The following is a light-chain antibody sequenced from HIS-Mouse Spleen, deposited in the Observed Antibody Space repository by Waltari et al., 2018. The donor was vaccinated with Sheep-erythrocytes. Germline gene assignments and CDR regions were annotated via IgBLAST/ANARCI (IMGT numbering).Light chain of an antibody. CDR2: EGS. Sequence: QSALTQPASVSGSPGPSTTIPCTGTSSYDGSYNLVSWYQQHPGKAPKLMIYEGSKRPSGVSNRLSGSKSGNTASLTISGLQAEDEADYYCCSYAGSSTPWVFGGGTKLTVL. J-gene: IGLJ3*02. CDR1: SSYDGSYNL. CDR3: CSYAGSSTPWV. V-gene: IGLV2-23*01.